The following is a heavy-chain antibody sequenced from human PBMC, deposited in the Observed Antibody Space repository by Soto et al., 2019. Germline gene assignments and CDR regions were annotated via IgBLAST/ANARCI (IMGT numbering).Heavy chain of an antibody. D-gene: IGHD3-3*01. V-gene: IGHV3-33*01. CDR1: GFTFSSYG. CDR2: IWYDGSNK. CDR3: ARGLPHDFWSGYPDY. J-gene: IGHJ4*02. Sequence: QPGGSLRLSCAASGFTFSSYGMHWVRQAPGKGLEWVAVIWYDGSNKYYADSVKGRFTISRDNSKNTLYLQMNSLRAEDTAVYYCARGLPHDFWSGYPDYWGQGTLVTSPQ.